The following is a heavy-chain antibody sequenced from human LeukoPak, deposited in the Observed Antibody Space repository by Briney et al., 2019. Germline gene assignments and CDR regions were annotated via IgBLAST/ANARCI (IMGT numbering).Heavy chain of an antibody. V-gene: IGHV3-23*01. CDR3: AKDRKGSFDI. CDR1: GFPFSSYA. Sequence: GGSLRLSCAASGFPFSSYAMSWVRQAPGEGLQWVSSISGSGSSTYYADSVRGRFTISRDNSKNTLYLQMNSLRAEDTAVYYCAKDRKGSFDIWGQGTMVTVSS. J-gene: IGHJ3*02. CDR2: ISGSGSST.